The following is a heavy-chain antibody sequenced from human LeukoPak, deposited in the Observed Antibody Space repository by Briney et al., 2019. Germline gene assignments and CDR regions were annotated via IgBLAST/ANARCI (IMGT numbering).Heavy chain of an antibody. CDR3: ARDVAYRDYDHFEC. CDR1: GFTFTTYA. V-gene: IGHV3-23*01. Sequence: GGSLRLSCAASGFTFTTYAMSWVRQAPGKGLEWVSAISGGGDSTFYADSVKGRFTISRDNSKKTLYLHMNNLRAEDTAVYYCARDVAYRDYDHFECWGRGTLVTVSS. CDR2: ISGGGDST. J-gene: IGHJ4*02. D-gene: IGHD4-17*01.